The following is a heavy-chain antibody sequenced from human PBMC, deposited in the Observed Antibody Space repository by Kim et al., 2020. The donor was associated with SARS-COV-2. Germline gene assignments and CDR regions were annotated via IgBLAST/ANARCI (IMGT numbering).Heavy chain of an antibody. CDR2: INHSGST. Sequence: SETLSLTCAVYGGSFSGYYWSWIRQPPGKGLEWIGEINHSGSTNYNPSLKSRVTISVDTSKNQFSLKLSSVTAADTAVYYCVLLRYGSGSYYNWFDPWGQGTLVTVSS. V-gene: IGHV4-34*01. CDR1: GGSFSGYY. CDR3: VLLRYGSGSYYNWFDP. D-gene: IGHD3-10*01. J-gene: IGHJ5*02.